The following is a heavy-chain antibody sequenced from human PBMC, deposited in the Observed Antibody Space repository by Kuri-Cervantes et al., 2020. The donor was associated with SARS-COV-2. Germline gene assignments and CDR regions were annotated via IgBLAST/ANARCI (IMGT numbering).Heavy chain of an antibody. Sequence: GGSLRLSCAASGFTFSSYSMNWVRQAPGKGLEWVSSISSSSRYIYYADSVKGRFTISRDNAKNSLYLQMNSLRAEDTAVYYCARESAVLSLDYWGQGTLVTVSS. V-gene: IGHV3-21*01. J-gene: IGHJ4*02. D-gene: IGHD2/OR15-2a*01. CDR1: GFTFSSYS. CDR2: ISSSSRYI. CDR3: ARESAVLSLDY.